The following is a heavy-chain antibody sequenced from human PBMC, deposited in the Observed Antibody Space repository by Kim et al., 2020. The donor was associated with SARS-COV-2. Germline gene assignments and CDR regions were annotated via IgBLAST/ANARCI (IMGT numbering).Heavy chain of an antibody. CDR2: IIPIFGTA. D-gene: IGHD4-17*01. CDR3: ARPRPTTVVTPYYYYGMDV. V-gene: IGHV1-69*13. J-gene: IGHJ6*02. CDR1: GGTFSSYA. Sequence: SVKVSCKASGGTFSSYAISWVRQAPGQGLEWMGGIIPIFGTANYAQKFQGRVTITADESTSTAYMELSSLRSEDTAVYYCARPRPTTVVTPYYYYGMDVWGQGTTVTVSS.